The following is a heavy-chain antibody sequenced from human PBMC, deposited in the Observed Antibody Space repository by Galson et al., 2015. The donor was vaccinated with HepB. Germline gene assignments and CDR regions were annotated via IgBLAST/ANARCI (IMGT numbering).Heavy chain of an antibody. Sequence: SLRLSCAASGFTFSNYAMSWVRQAPGKGLEWVSTINGNGVYTYYADSVKGRFTISRDNAKNSLYLQMNSLRAEDTAVYYCASSGVVITTRGYYGMDVWGQGTTVTVSS. CDR1: GFTFSNYA. V-gene: IGHV3-21*01. J-gene: IGHJ6*02. CDR3: ASSGVVITTRGYYGMDV. D-gene: IGHD3-3*01. CDR2: INGNGVYT.